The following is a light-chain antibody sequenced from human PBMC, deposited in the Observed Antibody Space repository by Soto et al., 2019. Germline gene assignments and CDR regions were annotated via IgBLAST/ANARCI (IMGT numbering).Light chain of an antibody. J-gene: IGKJ2*01. Sequence: DIQMTQSPSSLSVSVGDRVTINCSTSPSITNYLNWYQQKPGKAPKLLVYAAYSFQSGVPSRFSGTGSGTDFTLTIRSLQREDFASYYCQQSDSYPYTFGQGTKLEIK. CDR2: AAY. CDR3: QQSDSYPYT. V-gene: IGKV1-39*01. CDR1: PSITNY.